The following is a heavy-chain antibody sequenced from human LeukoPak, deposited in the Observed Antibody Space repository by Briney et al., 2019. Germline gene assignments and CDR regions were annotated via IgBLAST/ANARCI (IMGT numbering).Heavy chain of an antibody. CDR2: ISYDGSNK. CDR1: GFTFSSYA. J-gene: IGHJ4*02. Sequence: PGGSLRLSCAASGFTFSSYAMHWVRQAPGKGLEWVAVISYDGSNKYYADSVKGRFTISRDNSKNTLYPQMNSLRAEDTAVYYCAKAVDTAMVTDWGQGTLVTVSS. CDR3: AKAVDTAMVTD. D-gene: IGHD5-18*01. V-gene: IGHV3-30*04.